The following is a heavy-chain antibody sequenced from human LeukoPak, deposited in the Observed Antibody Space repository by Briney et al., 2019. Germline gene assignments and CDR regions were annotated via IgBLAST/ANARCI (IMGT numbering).Heavy chain of an antibody. CDR1: GFTFSSYG. V-gene: IGHV3-23*01. CDR2: ISGSGGST. CDR3: ARYCSGGICYSVPHHFDY. J-gene: IGHJ4*02. Sequence: PGGSLRLSCAASGFTFSSYGMSWVRQAPGKGLEWVSAISGSGGSTYYADSVKGRFTISRDNSKNTLYLQMNSLRAEDTAVYYCARYCSGGICYSVPHHFDYWGQGTLVTVSS. D-gene: IGHD2-15*01.